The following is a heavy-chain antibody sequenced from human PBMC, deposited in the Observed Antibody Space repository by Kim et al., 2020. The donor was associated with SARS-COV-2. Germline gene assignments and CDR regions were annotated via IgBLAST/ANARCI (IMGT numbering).Heavy chain of an antibody. Sequence: SETLSLTCTVSGASISTQNYYWGWIRQPPGKGLEWIGITNYYGDAYYNPSLKSRVTISVDTSKNQFSLRLTSVTAADTAIYYCARHITVPASSYADYWG. J-gene: IGHJ4*01. D-gene: IGHD6-19*01. CDR1: GASISTQNYY. V-gene: IGHV4-39*07. CDR3: ARHITVPASSYADY. CDR2: TNYYGDA.